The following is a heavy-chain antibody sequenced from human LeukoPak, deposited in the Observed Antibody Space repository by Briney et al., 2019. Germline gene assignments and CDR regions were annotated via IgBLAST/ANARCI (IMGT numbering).Heavy chain of an antibody. Sequence: GGSLRLSCAASGFTFSSYGMHWVRQAPGKGLEWVSYISSSGSTIYYADSVKGRFTISRDNAKNSLYLQMNSLRAEDTAVYYCAKDSYPIAVAGNRFDPWGQGTLVTVSS. J-gene: IGHJ5*02. D-gene: IGHD6-19*01. V-gene: IGHV3-48*04. CDR2: ISSSGSTI. CDR3: AKDSYPIAVAGNRFDP. CDR1: GFTFSSYG.